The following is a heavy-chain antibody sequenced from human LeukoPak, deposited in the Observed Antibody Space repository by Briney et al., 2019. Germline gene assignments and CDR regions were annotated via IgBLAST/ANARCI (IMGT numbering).Heavy chain of an antibody. CDR3: ARLSALRDGYNFARAFDI. J-gene: IGHJ3*02. CDR1: GGTFSSYA. V-gene: IGHV1-69*04. CDR2: IIPILGIA. D-gene: IGHD5-12*01. Sequence: ASVKVSCKASGGTFSSYAISWVRQAPGQGLEWMGGIIPILGIANYAQKFQGRVTITADKSTSTAYMELSSLRSEDTAVYYCARLSALRDGYNFARAFDIWGQGTMVTVSS.